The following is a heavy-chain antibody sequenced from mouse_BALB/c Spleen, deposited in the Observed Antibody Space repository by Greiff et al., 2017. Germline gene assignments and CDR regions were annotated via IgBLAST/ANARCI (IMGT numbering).Heavy chain of an antibody. J-gene: IGHJ4*01. CDR3: TRSGLGRAMDY. CDR1: GYTFTSYW. V-gene: IGHV1-69*02. Sequence: QVQLQQPGAELVRPGASVKLSCKASGYTFTSYWINWVKQRPGQGLEWIGNIYPSDSYTNYNQKFKDKATLTVDKSSSTAYMQLSSPTSEDSAVYYCTRSGLGRAMDYWGQGTSVTVSS. CDR2: IYPSDSYT. D-gene: IGHD4-1*01.